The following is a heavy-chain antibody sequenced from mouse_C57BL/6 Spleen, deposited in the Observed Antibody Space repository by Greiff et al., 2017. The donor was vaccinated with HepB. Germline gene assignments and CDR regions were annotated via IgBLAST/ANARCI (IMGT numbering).Heavy chain of an antibody. V-gene: IGHV1-15*01. CDR2: IDPETGGT. Sequence: LVESGAELVRPGASVTLSCKASGYTFTDYEMHWVKQTPVHGLEWIGAIDPETGGTAYNQKFKGKAILTADKSSSTAYMELRSLTSEDSAVYYCTRMGAQATFDYWGQGTTLTVSS. J-gene: IGHJ2*01. CDR3: TRMGAQATFDY. D-gene: IGHD3-2*02. CDR1: GYTFTDYE.